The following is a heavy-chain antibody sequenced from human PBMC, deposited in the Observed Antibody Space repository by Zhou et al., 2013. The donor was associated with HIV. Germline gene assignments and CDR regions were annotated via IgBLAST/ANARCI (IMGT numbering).Heavy chain of an antibody. J-gene: IGHJ6*04. CDR1: GGTFSDYA. D-gene: IGHD2-8*02. Sequence: QVQLVQSGAEVKTPGSPVKISCKASGGTFSDYAISWVRQAPGQGLEWMGRILPILGIINYAQNFQDRITITADKSTTTAYMELNSLRSDDTAVYFCARDGGYCSGDICYSQIMDVWGKGTAVSVSS. CDR3: ARDGGYCSGDICYSQIMDV. CDR2: ILPILGII. V-gene: IGHV1-69*04.